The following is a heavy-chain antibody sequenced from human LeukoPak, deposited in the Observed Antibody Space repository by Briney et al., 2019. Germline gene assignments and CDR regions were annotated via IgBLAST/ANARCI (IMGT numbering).Heavy chain of an antibody. D-gene: IGHD2-2*01. Sequence: GRSLRLSXAASGFTFDDHAMHWVRQAPGKGLEWVSGISWNSGSIGYADSVKGRFTISRDNAKNSLYLQMNSLRAEDMALYYCARLVVVPAALGGAFDIWGQGTMVTVSS. CDR1: GFTFDDHA. V-gene: IGHV3-9*03. J-gene: IGHJ3*02. CDR2: ISWNSGSI. CDR3: ARLVVVPAALGGAFDI.